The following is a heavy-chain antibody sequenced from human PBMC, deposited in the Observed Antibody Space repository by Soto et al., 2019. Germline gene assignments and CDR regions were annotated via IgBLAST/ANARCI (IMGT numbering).Heavy chain of an antibody. D-gene: IGHD3-22*01. CDR3: AKRYYYDSSGYYPPALGYYGMDV. V-gene: IGHV3-30*18. CDR1: GFTFSSYG. CDR2: ISYDGSNK. J-gene: IGHJ6*02. Sequence: QVQLVESGGGVVQPARSLRLSCAASGFTFSSYGMHWVRQAPGKGLEWVAVISYDGSNKYYADSVKGRFTISRDNSKNTLYLQMNSLRAEDTAVYYCAKRYYYDSSGYYPPALGYYGMDVWGQGTTVTVSS.